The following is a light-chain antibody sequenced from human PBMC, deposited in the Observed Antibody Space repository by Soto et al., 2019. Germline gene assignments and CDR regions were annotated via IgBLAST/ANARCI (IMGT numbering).Light chain of an antibody. Sequence: DIQMTQSPSTLSASVGDRVTITCRASQSISSWLAWYQQKQGKAPKLLIYDASSLESGVPSRFSGSGSGTEFTLTISSLQPDDFAAYYCQQYNSYSPLTFGQGTKVEIK. CDR1: QSISSW. CDR2: DAS. J-gene: IGKJ1*01. CDR3: QQYNSYSPLT. V-gene: IGKV1-5*01.